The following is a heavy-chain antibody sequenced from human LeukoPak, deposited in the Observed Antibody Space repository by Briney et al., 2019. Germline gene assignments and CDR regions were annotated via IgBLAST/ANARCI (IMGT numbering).Heavy chain of an antibody. CDR3: ARTRDFWSGYFDY. CDR1: GASVTMLTYC. CDR2: ILHSGTT. J-gene: IGHJ4*02. Sequence: PPQTMSLTSVVSGASVTMLTYCCNRILHPPGRGREWTGYILHSGTTYYNPSLKSRVTISIDTSKSRFSLKLSSVTAADTAVYYCARTRDFWSGYFDYWGQGTLVTVSS. V-gene: IGHV4-30-2*01. D-gene: IGHD3-3*01.